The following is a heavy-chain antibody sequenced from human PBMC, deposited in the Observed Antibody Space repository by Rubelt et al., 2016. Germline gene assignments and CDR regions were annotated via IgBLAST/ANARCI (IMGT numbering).Heavy chain of an antibody. CDR3: ARESRLRYTWYFDL. CDR2: IYSSGST. CDR1: GDSISRYY. D-gene: IGHD1-1*01. J-gene: IGHJ2*01. Sequence: QLQLQESGPGLVTPSGTLSLTCSVSGDSISRYYWSWIRQTPAGGLEWIGYIYSSGSTYYNPSLKSRVTMSVDSSKNQFSLKLSAGTAADTAVYYCARESRLRYTWYFDLWGRGTLVTVSS. V-gene: IGHV4-59*01.